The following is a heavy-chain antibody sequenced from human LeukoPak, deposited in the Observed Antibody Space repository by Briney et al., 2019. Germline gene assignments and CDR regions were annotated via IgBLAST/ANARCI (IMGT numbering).Heavy chain of an antibody. Sequence: GGSLRLSCAASGFTFSSYAMSWVRQAPGKGLEWVSAISGSGGSTYYADSVKGRFTISRDNSKSTLYLQVNSLRAEDTAIFYCARDLNRNWFDPWGQGTLVTVSS. CDR2: ISGSGGST. CDR1: GFTFSSYA. J-gene: IGHJ5*02. CDR3: ARDLNRNWFDP. V-gene: IGHV3-23*01. D-gene: IGHD1-14*01.